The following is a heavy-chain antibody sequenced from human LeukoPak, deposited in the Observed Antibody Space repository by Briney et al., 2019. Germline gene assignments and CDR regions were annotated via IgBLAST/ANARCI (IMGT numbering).Heavy chain of an antibody. CDR1: GFTFSNYD. V-gene: IGHV3-7*01. J-gene: IGHJ4*02. Sequence: GGSLRLSCAASGFTFSNYDIHWVRQAPGKGLEWVANIKQDGSEKYYVDSVKGRFTISRDNAKNSLYLQMNSLRAEDTAVYYCARDAGPYYDFWSGLFGYWGQGTLVTVSS. CDR2: IKQDGSEK. CDR3: ARDAGPYYDFWSGLFGY. D-gene: IGHD3-3*01.